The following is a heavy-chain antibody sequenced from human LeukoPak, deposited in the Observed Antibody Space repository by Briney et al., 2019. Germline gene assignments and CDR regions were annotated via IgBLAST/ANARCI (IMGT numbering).Heavy chain of an antibody. V-gene: IGHV3-23*01. CDR2: ISSTGVTT. D-gene: IGHD4-23*01. J-gene: IGHJ4*02. Sequence: PGGSLRLSCTASGFTFSSYRMSWVRQAPGKGLEWVSSISSTGVTTSYADSVKGRFTISRDNSKNTLYLQMNSLRAEDTAVYYCAKDLSSYGGISDPRDNYFDYWGQGTLVTVSS. CDR3: AKDLSSYGGISDPRDNYFDY. CDR1: GFTFSSYR.